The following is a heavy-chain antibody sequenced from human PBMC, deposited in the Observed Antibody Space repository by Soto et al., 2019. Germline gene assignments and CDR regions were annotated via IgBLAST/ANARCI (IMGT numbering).Heavy chain of an antibody. CDR2: INSSGST. V-gene: IGHV4-31*03. J-gene: IGHJ5*02. CDR1: RCSISSAGFF. Sequence: NLYLTFSVSRCSISSAGFFWTWIRQHPAKVPEWIGDINSSGSTYYNASLESRVTISLDPSKRQFSLTLTSVTAADTAVYYCARYLNTAGWFDPWGQGTLVTVS. D-gene: IGHD2-2*01. CDR3: ARYLNTAGWFDP.